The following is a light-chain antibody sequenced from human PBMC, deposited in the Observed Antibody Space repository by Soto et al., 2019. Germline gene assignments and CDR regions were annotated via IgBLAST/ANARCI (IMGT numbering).Light chain of an antibody. CDR3: CSYTSSINRYV. CDR1: SSYVGGYKH. CDR2: DVN. Sequence: QSVLTQPASVSGSPGQSITISCTGTSSYVGGYKHVSWYQQYPGKVPKLLTFDVNNRPSGVSDRFSGSKSGNTASLTISGLQAEDEADYYCCSYTSSINRYVFGTGTKVTVL. J-gene: IGLJ1*01. V-gene: IGLV2-14*01.